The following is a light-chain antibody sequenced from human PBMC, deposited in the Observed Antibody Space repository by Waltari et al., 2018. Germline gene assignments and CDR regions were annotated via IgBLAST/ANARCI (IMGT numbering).Light chain of an antibody. V-gene: IGKV1-39*01. CDR2: AAS. CDR3: QQSYTSPRT. J-gene: IGKJ1*01. CDR1: QTISNY. Sequence: IQVTQSPSSLSASVVDRVTITCRASQTISNYLNWYQQKPGKVPKLLIFAASSLQSGVPSRFSGSGSGTDFTLTISSLESEDFATYYCQQSYTSPRTFGQGTKVEI.